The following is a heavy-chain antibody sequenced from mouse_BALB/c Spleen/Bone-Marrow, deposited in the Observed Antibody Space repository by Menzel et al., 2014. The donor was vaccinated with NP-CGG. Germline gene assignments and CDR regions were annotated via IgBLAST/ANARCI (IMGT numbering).Heavy chain of an antibody. CDR2: INPGSGGT. D-gene: IGHD1-1*01. CDR3: ARSGYYGSNYAMDY. J-gene: IGHJ4*01. V-gene: IGHV1-54*01. CDR1: GYAFTNYL. Sequence: QVQLQQSGAELVRPGTSVKVSCKASGYAFTNYLIEWVKQRPGQGLEWIGVINPGSGGTNYNEKFKGKATLTADKSSSTAYMQLSSLTSDDSAVYFCARSGYYGSNYAMDYWGQGTSVNVSS.